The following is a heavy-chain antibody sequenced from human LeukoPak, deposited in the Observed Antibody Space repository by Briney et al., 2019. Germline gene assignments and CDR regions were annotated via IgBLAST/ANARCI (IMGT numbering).Heavy chain of an antibody. CDR2: IIPIFGTA. J-gene: IGHJ6*03. V-gene: IGHV1-69*05. CDR1: GGTFSSYA. D-gene: IGHD3-3*01. CDR3: ARVKGVVISGYYYYMDV. Sequence: ASVKVSCKASGGTFSSYAISWVRQAPGQGLEWMGGIIPIFGTANYAQKFQGRVTITTDESTSTAYMELSSLRSEDTAVYYCARVKGVVISGYYYYMDVWGQGTTVTVSS.